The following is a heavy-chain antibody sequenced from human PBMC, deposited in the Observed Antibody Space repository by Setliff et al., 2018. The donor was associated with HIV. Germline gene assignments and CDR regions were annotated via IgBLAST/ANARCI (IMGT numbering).Heavy chain of an antibody. Sequence: PSETLSLTCTVSGGSVSDTSYYWGWIRQPPGKGLEWLANVYYSGGTYYNPSLNSRVTISLDTSGNQFSLKLTSVTAAGTALYFCARLGDSGYDFRGYFDYWGQGKLVTVSS. CDR3: ARLGDSGYDFRGYFDY. CDR2: VYYSGGT. CDR1: GGSVSDTSYY. V-gene: IGHV4-39*07. J-gene: IGHJ4*02. D-gene: IGHD5-12*01.